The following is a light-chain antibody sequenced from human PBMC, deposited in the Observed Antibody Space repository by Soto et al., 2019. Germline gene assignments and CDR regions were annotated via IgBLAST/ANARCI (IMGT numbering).Light chain of an antibody. CDR1: QTISSW. CDR3: QQYNSYPWT. V-gene: IGKV1-5*03. J-gene: IGKJ1*01. Sequence: DTQMTQSPSTLSASVGDRVTIICRASQTISSWLAWYQQKPGKAPKLLIYKASSLESGVPSRFSGSGSGTGFTLTISSLQPDDLATYYCQQYNSYPWTFGQGTKVDIK. CDR2: KAS.